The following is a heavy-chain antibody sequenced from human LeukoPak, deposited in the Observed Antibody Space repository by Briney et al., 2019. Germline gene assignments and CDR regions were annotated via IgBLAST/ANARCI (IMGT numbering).Heavy chain of an antibody. CDR1: GGALSGYY. CDR3: AKGFMTASDY. CDR2: INHSGST. Sequence: SSETLSLTCAVYGGALSGYYLTWIRPPPGEGLEWNGEINHSGSTNYNPSLKSRVTISVDTSKNQFSLKLSSVTAADTAVYYCAKGFMTASDYWGQGTLVTVSS. D-gene: IGHD3-16*01. J-gene: IGHJ4*02. V-gene: IGHV4-34*01.